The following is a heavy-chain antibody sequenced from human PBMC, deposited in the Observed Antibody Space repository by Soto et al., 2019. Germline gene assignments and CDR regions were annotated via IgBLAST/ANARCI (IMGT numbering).Heavy chain of an antibody. Sequence: EVQLVESGGGLVQPGGSLRLSCAASGFLFSTYWMFWVRQVPRKGLLWVSRIKSDGSSTSYADSVKGRCTISRDNSKNTLYLQMTSLRAEDTAVYYCAIGGGDYNNFDHWGQGILVTVSS. CDR1: GFLFSTYW. CDR2: IKSDGSST. CDR3: AIGGGDYNNFDH. V-gene: IGHV3-74*01. J-gene: IGHJ4*02. D-gene: IGHD3-9*01.